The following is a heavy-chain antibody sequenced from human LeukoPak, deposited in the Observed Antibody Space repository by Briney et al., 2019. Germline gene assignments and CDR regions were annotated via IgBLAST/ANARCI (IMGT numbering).Heavy chain of an antibody. CDR2: INPNSGGT. Sequence: ASVKVSCKASGYTFTGYYMHWVRQAPGQGLEWMGWINPNSGGTNYAQKFQGRVTMTRDTSISTAYMELSRLRSDDTAVYYCTREVTIFGVVTLDYWGQGTLVTVSS. J-gene: IGHJ4*02. CDR3: TREVTIFGVVTLDY. V-gene: IGHV1-2*02. CDR1: GYTFTGYY. D-gene: IGHD3-3*01.